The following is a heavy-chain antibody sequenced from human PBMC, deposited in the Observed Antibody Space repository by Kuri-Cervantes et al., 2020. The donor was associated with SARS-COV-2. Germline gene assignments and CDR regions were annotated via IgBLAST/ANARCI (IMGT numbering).Heavy chain of an antibody. CDR2: IYYSGST. D-gene: IGHD2-21*01. J-gene: IGHJ3*02. CDR3: QRASYCCGDCYSDAFDI. Sequence: SETLSLTCTVSGGSISSSSYYWGWIRQPPGKGLEWIGSIYYSGSTYYNPSLKSRVTISVDTSKNQFSLKLSSVTAADTAVYYCQRASYCCGDCYSDAFDIWGQGTMVTVSS. V-gene: IGHV4-39*07. CDR1: GGSISSSSYY.